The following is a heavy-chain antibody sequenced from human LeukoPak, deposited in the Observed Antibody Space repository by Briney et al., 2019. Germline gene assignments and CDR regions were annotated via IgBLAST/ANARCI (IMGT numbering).Heavy chain of an antibody. CDR3: ARNGERWGSYLVPAALVDP. J-gene: IGHJ5*02. D-gene: IGHD2-2*01. CDR1: GYSISSGYY. CDR2: IYHSGST. Sequence: PSETLSLTFTVSGYSISSGYYWGWIRQPPGKGLEWIGSIYHSGSTYYNPSLKSRVTISVDTSKNQFSLKLSSVTAADTAVYYCARNGERWGSYLVPAALVDPWGQGTLVTVSS. V-gene: IGHV4-38-2*02.